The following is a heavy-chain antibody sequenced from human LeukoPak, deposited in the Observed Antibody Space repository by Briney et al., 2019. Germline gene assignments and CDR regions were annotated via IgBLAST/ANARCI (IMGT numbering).Heavy chain of an antibody. CDR2: IGGDGDST. CDR3: ARGSVARGSMVTPLYNYFDP. Sequence: GESLRLSCAASGFTFSSYAIYWVRQAPGKGLEWVSAIGGDGDSTYYAESVKGRFTVSRENSKNTLYLHMSSLRAEDTAVYYCARGSVARGSMVTPLYNYFDPWGQGTLVTVSS. J-gene: IGHJ5*02. V-gene: IGHV3-23*01. D-gene: IGHD4-23*01. CDR1: GFTFSSYA.